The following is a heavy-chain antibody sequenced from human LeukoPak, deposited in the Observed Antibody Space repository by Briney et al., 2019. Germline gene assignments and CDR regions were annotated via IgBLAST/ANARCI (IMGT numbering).Heavy chain of an antibody. J-gene: IGHJ6*04. Sequence: PGGSLRLSCAASGVTFTNYAMTWVRQAPGKGLEWVSAISGSGGSTYYADSVKGRFTISRDNSKNTLYLQMNSLRAEDMAVYYCAKGGSGYPATDYYYYGMDVWGKGTTVTVSS. CDR2: ISGSGGST. CDR1: GVTFTNYA. V-gene: IGHV3-23*01. CDR3: AKGGSGYPATDYYYYGMDV. D-gene: IGHD5-12*01.